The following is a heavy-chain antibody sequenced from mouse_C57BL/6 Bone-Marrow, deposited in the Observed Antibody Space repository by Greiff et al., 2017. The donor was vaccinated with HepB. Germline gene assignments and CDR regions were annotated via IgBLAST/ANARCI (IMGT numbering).Heavy chain of an antibody. CDR1: GYTFTSYW. Sequence: VQLQQPGAELVMPGASVKLSCKASGYTFTSYWMHWVKQRPGQGLEWIGEIDPSDSYTNYNQKFKGKSILTVDKSSSTAYMQLSSLTSEDSAVYYCARKSGNSWFAYWGQGTLVTVSA. J-gene: IGHJ3*01. V-gene: IGHV1-69*01. CDR3: ARKSGNSWFAY. D-gene: IGHD1-3*01. CDR2: IDPSDSYT.